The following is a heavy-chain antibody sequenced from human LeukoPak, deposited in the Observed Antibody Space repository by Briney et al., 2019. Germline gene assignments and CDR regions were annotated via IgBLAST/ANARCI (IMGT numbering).Heavy chain of an antibody. Sequence: SSDTLSLTCTVSGGSISSYYWSWIRQPPGKGLEWIGYIYYSGSTNYNPSLKSRVTISVDTSKNQFSLKLNSVTAADTAVYYCARGESSPPSYYYYYMDVWGKGTTVTVSS. CDR3: ARGESSPPSYYYYYMDV. J-gene: IGHJ6*03. V-gene: IGHV4-59*07. CDR1: GGSISSYY. CDR2: IYYSGST. D-gene: IGHD6-13*01.